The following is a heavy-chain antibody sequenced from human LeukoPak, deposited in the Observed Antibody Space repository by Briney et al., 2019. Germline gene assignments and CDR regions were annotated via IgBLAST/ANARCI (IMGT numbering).Heavy chain of an antibody. CDR2: INSDGSST. V-gene: IGHV3-74*01. CDR3: ARDLLLCSGGSFYPGYYYYGMDV. J-gene: IGHJ6*04. Sequence: GGSLRLSCAASGFTFSGYWMHWVRHAPGKGLVWVSRINSDGSSTSYADSVKGRFTISRDNAKNTLYLQMNSLRAEDTAVYYCARDLLLCSGGSFYPGYYYYGMDVWGKGTTVTVSS. D-gene: IGHD2-15*01. CDR1: GFTFSGYW.